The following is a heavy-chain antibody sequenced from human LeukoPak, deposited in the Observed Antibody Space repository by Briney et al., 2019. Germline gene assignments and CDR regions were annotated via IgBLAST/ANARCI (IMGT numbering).Heavy chain of an antibody. V-gene: IGHV3-23*01. J-gene: IGHJ4*02. D-gene: IGHD4-17*01. CDR3: AKDPTDLYGDYLPT. CDR2: ISGSGGST. CDR1: GFTFTSYA. Sequence: GGSLRLSCAASGFTFTSYAISWVRQAPGKGLEWVSAISGSGGSTYYADSVKGRFTISRDNSKNTLYLQMNSLRAEDTAVYDCAKDPTDLYGDYLPTRGEGTLVTVSS.